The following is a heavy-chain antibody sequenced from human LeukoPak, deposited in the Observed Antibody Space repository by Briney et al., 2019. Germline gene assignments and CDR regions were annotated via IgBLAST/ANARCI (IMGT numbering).Heavy chain of an antibody. CDR3: ARRLNCSGGSCYSPFDY. J-gene: IGHJ4*02. Sequence: ASVKVSCKASGYTFTGYYMHWVRQAPGQGLEWMGRINPNSGGTSYAQKFQGRVTMTRDTSISTAYMELSRLRSDDTAVYYCARRLNCSGGSCYSPFDYWGQGTLVTVSS. V-gene: IGHV1-2*06. CDR1: GYTFTGYY. CDR2: INPNSGGT. D-gene: IGHD2-15*01.